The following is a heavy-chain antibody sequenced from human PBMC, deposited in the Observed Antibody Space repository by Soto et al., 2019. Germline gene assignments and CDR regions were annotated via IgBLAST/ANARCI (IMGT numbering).Heavy chain of an antibody. CDR2: ISTYNNYT. CDR1: GDNFNNYG. D-gene: IGHD3-10*01. CDR3: ARDRMVRGVIIAVDGGWFDP. J-gene: IGHJ5*02. Sequence: ASVKVSCKVSGDNFNNYGFTWVRQAPGQGPEWMGWISTYNNYTDYAQTFQGRVTMTTDTSTTTAYMELSRLRSDDTAVYYWARDRMVRGVIIAVDGGWFDPWGQGTLVTVSS. V-gene: IGHV1-18*01.